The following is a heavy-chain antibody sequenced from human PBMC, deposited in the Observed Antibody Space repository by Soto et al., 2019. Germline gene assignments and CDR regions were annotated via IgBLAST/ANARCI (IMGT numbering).Heavy chain of an antibody. CDR1: GFTFSSYG. CDR2: ISYDGSNK. Sequence: QVQLVESAGGVVQPGRSLRLSCAASGFTFSSYGMHWVRQAPGKGLEWVAVISYDGSNKYYADSVKGRFTISRDNSKNTLYLQMNSLRAEDTAVYYCAKDSRYGTDYDYYGMDVWGQGTTVTVSS. V-gene: IGHV3-30*18. J-gene: IGHJ6*02. D-gene: IGHD5-18*01. CDR3: AKDSRYGTDYDYYGMDV.